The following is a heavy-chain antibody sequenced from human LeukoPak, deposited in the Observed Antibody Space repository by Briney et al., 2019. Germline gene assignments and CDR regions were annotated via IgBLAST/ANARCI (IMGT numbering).Heavy chain of an antibody. CDR1: GYTFTGYY. Sequence: ASVKVSCKASGYTFTGYYMHWVRQAPGQGLEWMGWINPNSGGTNYVQKFQGRVTMTRDTSISTAYMELSRLRSDDTAVYYCARDREGYNYYYMDVWGKGTTVTVSS. V-gene: IGHV1-2*02. CDR2: INPNSGGT. CDR3: ARDREGYNYYYMDV. J-gene: IGHJ6*03.